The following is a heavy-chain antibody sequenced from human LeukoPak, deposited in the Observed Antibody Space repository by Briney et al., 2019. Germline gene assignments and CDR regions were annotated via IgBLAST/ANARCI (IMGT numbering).Heavy chain of an antibody. Sequence: GGSLRLSCAASGFTFSRNWMSWLRQSPGRGLEWVANIKQDGSDKYYVASVKGRFTISRDDAKTSLFLQMTSLRVEDTAVYYCAREVYGDNYFDYWGRGTLVTVAS. CDR1: GFTFSRNW. CDR3: AREVYGDNYFDY. J-gene: IGHJ4*02. CDR2: IKQDGSDK. V-gene: IGHV3-7*05. D-gene: IGHD4-17*01.